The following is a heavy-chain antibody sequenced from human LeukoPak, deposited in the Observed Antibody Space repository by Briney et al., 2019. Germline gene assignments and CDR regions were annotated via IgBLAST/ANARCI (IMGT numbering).Heavy chain of an antibody. D-gene: IGHD3-9*01. J-gene: IGHJ5*02. Sequence: ASVTVSFKASGYTFTTYGLSWVRQAPGQGIEWMGWISAYNGKTSYAQKFQGRVTMTTDTSTSTAYMEVRSLSSDDTAMYYCAREGKFYDILTGYSTAANWFDPWDQGTLVTVSS. CDR2: ISAYNGKT. V-gene: IGHV1-18*01. CDR3: AREGKFYDILTGYSTAANWFDP. CDR1: GYTFTTYG.